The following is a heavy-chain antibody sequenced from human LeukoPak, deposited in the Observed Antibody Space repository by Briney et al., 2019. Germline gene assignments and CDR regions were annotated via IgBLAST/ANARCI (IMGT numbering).Heavy chain of an antibody. V-gene: IGHV3-30*03. CDR2: ISYDGSNK. J-gene: IGHJ4*02. CDR1: GFTFSSYG. D-gene: IGHD2-2*01. CDR3: ARALPAAPFDY. Sequence: GGSLRLSCAASGFTFSSYGMHWVRQAPGKGLEWVAVISYDGSNKYYADSVKGRFTISRDNSKNTLYLQMNSLRAEDTAVYYCARALPAAPFDYWGQGTLVTVSS.